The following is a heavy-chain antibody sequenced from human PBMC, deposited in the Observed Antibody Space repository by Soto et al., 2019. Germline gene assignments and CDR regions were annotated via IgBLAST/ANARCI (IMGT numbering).Heavy chain of an antibody. CDR2: IIPIVSKT. J-gene: IGHJ4*02. CDR1: GGTFTTSS. D-gene: IGHD2-15*01. V-gene: IGHV1-69*01. Sequence: QVQLVQSGAEVKELGSSVKVSCKTSGGTFTTSSFVWVRQGPGQGLEWMGGIIPIVSKTNFAPKFQGRVTFTANESTRTVYMELSSLRSEDTAIYYCATDVVRSTGGDSWGQGTLVTVSS. CDR3: ATDVVRSTGGDS.